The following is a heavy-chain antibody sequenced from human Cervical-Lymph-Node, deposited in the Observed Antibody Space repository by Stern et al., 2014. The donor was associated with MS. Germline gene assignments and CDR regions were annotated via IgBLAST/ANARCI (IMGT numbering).Heavy chain of an antibody. J-gene: IGHJ4*02. V-gene: IGHV3-9*01. CDR2: ISWNSNTI. Sequence: EVQLVESGGGSVQPGRSLRVSCAASGFTFDDCAIHWVRQAPGKGLEWVSGISWNSNTIGYADSVRVRFTISRDNAKNSLYLQMNGLRPEYTALYYCAKDISERHYYFDSWGEGTLVTVSS. CDR1: GFTFDDCA. CDR3: AKDISERHYYFDS. D-gene: IGHD3-16*02.